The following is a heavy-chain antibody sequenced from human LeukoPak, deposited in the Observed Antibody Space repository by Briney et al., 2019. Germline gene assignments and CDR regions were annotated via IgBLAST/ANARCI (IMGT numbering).Heavy chain of an antibody. CDR3: ARERYKAFDI. D-gene: IGHD2-2*02. CDR1: GLTFSRYW. J-gene: IGHJ3*02. CDR2: IKQDGSEK. V-gene: IGHV3-7*01. Sequence: GGSLRLSCAASGLTFSRYWMTWFRQAPGKGLEWVANIKQDGSEKYYVDSVKGRFTISRDNADRSLYLQMASLRVEDTAVYYCARERYKAFDIWGQGTMVTVSS.